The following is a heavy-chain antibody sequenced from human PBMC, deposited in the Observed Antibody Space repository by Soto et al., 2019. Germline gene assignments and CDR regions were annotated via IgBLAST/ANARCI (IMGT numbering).Heavy chain of an antibody. Sequence: PGGSLRLSCAASGFPFSSYSMSWVRQAPGKGLEWVSAISGSGGSTYYADSVKGRFTISRDNSKNTLYLQMNSLRAEDTAVYYCAKDKQTYYYYMDVWGKGTMVTVSS. CDR2: ISGSGGST. CDR1: GFPFSSYS. CDR3: AKDKQTYYYYMDV. V-gene: IGHV3-23*01. D-gene: IGHD6-13*01. J-gene: IGHJ6*03.